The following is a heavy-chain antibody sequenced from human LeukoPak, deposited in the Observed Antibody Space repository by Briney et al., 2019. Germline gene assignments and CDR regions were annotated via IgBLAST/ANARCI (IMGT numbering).Heavy chain of an antibody. J-gene: IGHJ4*02. CDR2: ITWNSDSM. Sequence: GGSLRLSCAASGFTFDDYAMHWVQQAPGKGLEWVSGITWNSDSMVYADSVKGRFTISRDNAKNSLYLQMNSLRAEDTAFYYCAKAQRNAFFDYWGQGTLVTVSS. CDR1: GFTFDDYA. V-gene: IGHV3-9*01. CDR3: AKAQRNAFFDY. D-gene: IGHD3-16*01.